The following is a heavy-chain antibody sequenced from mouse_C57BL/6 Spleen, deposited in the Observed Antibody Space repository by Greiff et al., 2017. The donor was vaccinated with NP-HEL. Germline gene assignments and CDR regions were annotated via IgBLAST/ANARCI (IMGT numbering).Heavy chain of an antibody. V-gene: IGHV1-42*01. Sequence: EVQLQQSGPELVKPGASVKISCKASGYSFTGYYMNWVKQSPEKSLEWIGEINPSTGGTTYKQKFKAKATLTVDKSSSTAYMQLKSLTSEDSAFYYCAQSDGWYFDVWGTGTTVTVSS. J-gene: IGHJ1*03. CDR3: AQSDGWYFDV. CDR2: INPSTGGT. CDR1: GYSFTGYY.